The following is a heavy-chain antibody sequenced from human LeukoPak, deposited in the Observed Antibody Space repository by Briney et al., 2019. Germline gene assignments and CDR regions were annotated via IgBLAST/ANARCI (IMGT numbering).Heavy chain of an antibody. D-gene: IGHD6-19*01. CDR2: ISSSSSTI. CDR1: GFTFSSYS. Sequence: PGGSLRLSCAASGFTFSSYSMNWVRQAPGKGLEWVSYISSSSSTIYYADSVKGRFTISRDNAKNSLYMQMNSLRAEDTAVYYCIVLAVAGTFGFDYWGQGTLVTVSS. V-gene: IGHV3-48*01. CDR3: IVLAVAGTFGFDY. J-gene: IGHJ4*02.